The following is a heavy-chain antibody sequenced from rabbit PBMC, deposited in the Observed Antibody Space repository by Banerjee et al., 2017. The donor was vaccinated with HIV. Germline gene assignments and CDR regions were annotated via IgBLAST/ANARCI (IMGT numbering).Heavy chain of an antibody. Sequence: QEQLEESGRGLVRPEGSLTLTCKASGFSFSDRDVMCWVRQAPGKGLEWIACINAATAKAVYANRVNGRFTISRTSSTTVTLQLTSLAAADTATYFCARDLAGAIGWNFYLWGPGTLVTVS. J-gene: IGHJ4*01. CDR2: INAATAKA. CDR3: ARDLAGAIGWNFYL. V-gene: IGHV1S45*01. D-gene: IGHD1-1*01. CDR1: GFSFSDRDV.